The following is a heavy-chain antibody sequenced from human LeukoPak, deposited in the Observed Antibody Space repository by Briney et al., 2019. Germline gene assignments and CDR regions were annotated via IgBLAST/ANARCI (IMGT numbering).Heavy chain of an antibody. Sequence: PGGSLRLSCAASGFTFSSYAMHWVRQAPGKGLEWVAVISYDGSNKYYADSVKGRFTISRDNSKNTLYLQMNSLRAEDTAVYYCARAPVLRYFDWLSLGYWGQGTLVTVSS. D-gene: IGHD3-9*01. CDR2: ISYDGSNK. V-gene: IGHV3-30-3*01. CDR1: GFTFSSYA. CDR3: ARAPVLRYFDWLSLGY. J-gene: IGHJ4*02.